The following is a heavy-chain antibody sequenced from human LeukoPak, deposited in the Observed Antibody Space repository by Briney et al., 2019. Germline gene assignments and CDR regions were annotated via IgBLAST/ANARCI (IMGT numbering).Heavy chain of an antibody. J-gene: IGHJ4*02. V-gene: IGHV4-39*02. CDR2: IYYSGST. D-gene: IGHD3-10*01. Sequence: PSETLSLTCTVSGGSISSSSYYWSWIRQPPGKGLEWIGSIYYSGSTYYNPSLKSRVTISVDTSKNQFSLKLSSVTAADTAVYYCARERNYYGSGSYSQVDYWGQGTLVTVSS. CDR1: GGSISSSSYY. CDR3: ARERNYYGSGSYSQVDY.